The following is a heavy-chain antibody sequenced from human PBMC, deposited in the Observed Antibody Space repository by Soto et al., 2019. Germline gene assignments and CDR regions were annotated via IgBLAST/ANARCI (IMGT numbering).Heavy chain of an antibody. D-gene: IGHD5-18*01. CDR3: ARDQRGYSYGYGLGY. V-gene: IGHV3-21*01. J-gene: IGHJ4*02. CDR1: GFTFSSYS. Sequence: EVQLVESGGGLVKPGGSLRLSCAASGFTFSSYSMNWVRQAPGKGLEWVSSISSSSSYIYYADSVKGRFTISRDNAKNSLYRQMNSLRAEDTAVYYCARDQRGYSYGYGLGYWGQGTLVTVSS. CDR2: ISSSSSYI.